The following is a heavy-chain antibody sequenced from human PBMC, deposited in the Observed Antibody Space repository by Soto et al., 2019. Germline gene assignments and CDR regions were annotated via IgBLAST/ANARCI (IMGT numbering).Heavy chain of an antibody. Sequence: SETLSLTCAVSGGSITHDNWWNWARQPPGKGLEWIGAISHDGTTNYNPSLKSRVTLSVDISTHQISSKLTSVTAPDPPLYYWAEDPAAADAFHVWGQGLMVTVS. V-gene: IGHV4-4*02. D-gene: IGHD2-15*01. CDR2: ISHDGTT. CDR1: GGSITHDNW. CDR3: AEDPAAADAFHV. J-gene: IGHJ3*01.